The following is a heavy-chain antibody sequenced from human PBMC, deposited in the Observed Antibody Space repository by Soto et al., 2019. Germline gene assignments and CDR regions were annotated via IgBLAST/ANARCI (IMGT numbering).Heavy chain of an antibody. J-gene: IGHJ4*02. CDR3: ARVFRFLEAPVADY. Sequence: QVQLVQSGAEVKKPGASVKVSCKASGYTFTSYGISWVRQAPGQGLEWMGWISAYNGNTNYAQKLQGRVTMTTDTSTSTAYMGLRGLRPDDTAVYYCARVFRFLEAPVADYWGQGTLVTVSS. D-gene: IGHD3-3*01. V-gene: IGHV1-18*01. CDR2: ISAYNGNT. CDR1: GYTFTSYG.